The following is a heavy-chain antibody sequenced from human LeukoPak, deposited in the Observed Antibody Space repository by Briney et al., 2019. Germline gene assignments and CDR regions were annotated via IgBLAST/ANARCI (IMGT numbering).Heavy chain of an antibody. CDR2: IWYDGSNK. D-gene: IGHD2-2*01. Sequence: GGSLRLSCAASGFTFSSYGMHWVRQAQGKGLEWVAVIWYDGSNKYYADSVKGRFTISRDNSKNTLYLQMNSLRAEDTAVYYCARALPAAMGDYYYYGMDVWGQGTTVTVSS. CDR3: ARALPAAMGDYYYYGMDV. CDR1: GFTFSSYG. J-gene: IGHJ6*02. V-gene: IGHV3-33*01.